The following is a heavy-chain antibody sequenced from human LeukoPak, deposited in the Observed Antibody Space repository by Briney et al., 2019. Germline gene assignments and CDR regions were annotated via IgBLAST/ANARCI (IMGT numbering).Heavy chain of an antibody. D-gene: IGHD3-16*01. J-gene: IGHJ4*02. V-gene: IGHV3-66*01. CDR1: GFTFDDYG. Sequence: GGSLRLSCAASGFTFDDYGMSWVRQAPGKGLEWVSVIYSGGSTYYADSVKGRFTISRDNSKNTLYLQMNSLRAEDTAVYYCARDAEGGFDYWGQGTLVTVSS. CDR3: ARDAEGGFDY. CDR2: IYSGGST.